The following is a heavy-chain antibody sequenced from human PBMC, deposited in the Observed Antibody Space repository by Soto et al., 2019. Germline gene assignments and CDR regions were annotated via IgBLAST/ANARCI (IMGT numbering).Heavy chain of an antibody. CDR2: IKSKTDGGTT. J-gene: IGHJ3*02. CDR1: GFTFSNAW. Sequence: GGSLRLSCAASGFTFSNAWMNWVRQAPGKGLEWVGRIKSKTDGGTTDYAAPVKGRFTISRDESKNTLYLQMNSLKTEDTAVYYCTTDYTMVRGVMGRDAFDIWGQGTMVTVSS. V-gene: IGHV3-15*07. CDR3: TTDYTMVRGVMGRDAFDI. D-gene: IGHD3-10*01.